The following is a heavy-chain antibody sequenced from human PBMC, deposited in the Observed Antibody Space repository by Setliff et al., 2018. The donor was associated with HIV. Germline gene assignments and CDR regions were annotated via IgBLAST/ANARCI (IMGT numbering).Heavy chain of an antibody. J-gene: IGHJ4*02. CDR2: VYHSGTT. Sequence: KTSETLSLTCSVSGDSISRYYWSWIRQSPARGLEWIGYVYHSGTTNSNPSLKSRVTMSLDTSRSQLSLNLRSVTAADTGVYYCARVALLNDHILTAPEYVDIWGQGTQVTVSS. CDR3: ARVALLNDHILTAPEYVDI. CDR1: GDSISRYY. D-gene: IGHD2-15*01. V-gene: IGHV4-59*03.